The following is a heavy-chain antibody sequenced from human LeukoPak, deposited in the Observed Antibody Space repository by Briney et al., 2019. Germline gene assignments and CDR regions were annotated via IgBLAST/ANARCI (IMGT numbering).Heavy chain of an antibody. Sequence: SETLSLTCTVSGYSISSGYYWGWIRQPPGKGLEWIGSIYHSGSTYYNPSLKSRVTISVDTSKNQFSLKLSSVTAADTAVYYCARVHITMVRGVILGDAFDIWGQGTMVTVSS. V-gene: IGHV4-38-2*02. CDR3: ARVHITMVRGVILGDAFDI. CDR1: GYSISSGYY. D-gene: IGHD3-10*01. J-gene: IGHJ3*02. CDR2: IYHSGST.